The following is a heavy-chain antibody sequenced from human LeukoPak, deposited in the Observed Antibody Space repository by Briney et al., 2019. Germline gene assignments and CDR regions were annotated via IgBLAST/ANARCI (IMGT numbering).Heavy chain of an antibody. CDR2: ISGTSDHI. V-gene: IGHV3-21*04. D-gene: IGHD3-10*02. J-gene: IGHJ4*02. CDR3: AQDQRRLVLWSVGLFDY. Sequence: GGSLRLSCAASGFTFSTYNMNWVRQAPGKGLEWVSCISGTSDHIYYADSLKGRFTISRDNAKNSLFLQMNSLRAEDTAVYYCAQDQRRLVLWSVGLFDYWGQGTLVTVSS. CDR1: GFTFSTYN.